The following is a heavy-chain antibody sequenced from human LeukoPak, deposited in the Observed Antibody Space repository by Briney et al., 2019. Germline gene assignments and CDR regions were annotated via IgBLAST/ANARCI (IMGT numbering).Heavy chain of an antibody. D-gene: IGHD3-16*02. V-gene: IGHV3-23*01. CDR3: AKDLPKGELSDDV. CDR1: GFTFSTYG. CDR2: ISGSGGST. J-gene: IGHJ4*02. Sequence: GGSLRLSCAASGFTFSTYGMHWVRQAPGKGLEWVSAISGSGGSTYYADSVKGRFTISRDNSKNTLYLQMNSLRAEDTAVYYCAKDLPKGELSDDVWGQGTLVTVSS.